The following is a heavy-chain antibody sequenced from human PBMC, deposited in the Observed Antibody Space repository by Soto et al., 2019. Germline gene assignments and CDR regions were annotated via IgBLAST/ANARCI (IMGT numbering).Heavy chain of an antibody. J-gene: IGHJ4*02. Sequence: KPSETLSLTCTVSGGSVRSGSYYWSWIRQPPGKGLEWIGYIYYSGSTNYNPSLKSRVTISVDTSKNQFSLKLSSLTAADTAVYYCARDRSGSYKDYWGQGTLVTVSS. CDR2: IYYSGST. D-gene: IGHD1-26*01. V-gene: IGHV4-61*01. CDR1: GGSVRSGSYY. CDR3: ARDRSGSYKDY.